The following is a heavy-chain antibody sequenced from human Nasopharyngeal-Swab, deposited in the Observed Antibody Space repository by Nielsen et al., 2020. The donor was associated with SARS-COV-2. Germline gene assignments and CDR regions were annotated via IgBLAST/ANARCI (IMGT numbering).Heavy chain of an antibody. D-gene: IGHD7-27*01. CDR1: GFTFSDYY. J-gene: IGHJ4*02. V-gene: IGHV3-11*04. Sequence: GGSLRLSCAASGFTFSDYYMSWIRQAPGKGLEYISYISGSGGTIYYGDSMKGRFTISRDNAKNSLYLQMNSLRAEDTAVYYCARDRANWDFDYWGQGTLVNVSS. CDR3: ARDRANWDFDY. CDR2: ISGSGGTI.